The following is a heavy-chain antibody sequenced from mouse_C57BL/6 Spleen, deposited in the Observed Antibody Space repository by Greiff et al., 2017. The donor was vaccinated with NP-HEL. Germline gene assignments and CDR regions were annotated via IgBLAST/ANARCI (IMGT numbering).Heavy chain of an antibody. D-gene: IGHD1-1*01. CDR1: GYTFTSYW. J-gene: IGHJ1*01. CDR3: ADGSRLALDV. Sequence: QVHVKQPGAELVKPGASVKLSCKASGYTFTSYWMHWVKQRPGQGLEWIGMIYPNSGSTNYNEKFKSKATLTVDKSSSTAYMQLSSLTSDDCAVYGYADGSRLALDVWGQGTTVTVSS. CDR2: IYPNSGST. V-gene: IGHV1-64*01.